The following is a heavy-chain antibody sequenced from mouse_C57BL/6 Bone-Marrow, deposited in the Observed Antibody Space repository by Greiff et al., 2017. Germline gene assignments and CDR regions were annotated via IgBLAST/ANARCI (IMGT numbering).Heavy chain of an antibody. Sequence: VQVVESGAELARPGASVKLSCKASGYTFTSYGISWVKQRTGQGLEWIGEIYPRSGNTYYNEKFKGKATLTADKSSSTAYMELRSLTSEDSAVYFCARAYGYDDAMDYWGQGTSVTVSS. D-gene: IGHD2-2*01. V-gene: IGHV1-81*01. CDR2: IYPRSGNT. CDR1: GYTFTSYG. CDR3: ARAYGYDDAMDY. J-gene: IGHJ4*01.